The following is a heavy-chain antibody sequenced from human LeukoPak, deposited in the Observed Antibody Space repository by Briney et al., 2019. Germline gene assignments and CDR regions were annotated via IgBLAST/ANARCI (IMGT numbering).Heavy chain of an antibody. Sequence: GGSLRLSCAASGFPFSSYAMSWVRQAPGKGLEWVSAIGGSGGSTYYADSVKGRFTISRDNSKNTLYLQMNSLRAEDTAVYYCAKGGTAMVFLGFYFDYWGQGTLVTVSS. J-gene: IGHJ4*02. CDR3: AKGGTAMVFLGFYFDY. CDR1: GFPFSSYA. V-gene: IGHV3-23*01. CDR2: IGGSGGST. D-gene: IGHD5-18*01.